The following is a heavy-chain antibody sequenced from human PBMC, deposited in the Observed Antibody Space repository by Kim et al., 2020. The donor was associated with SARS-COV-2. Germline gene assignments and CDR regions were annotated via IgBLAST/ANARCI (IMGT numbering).Heavy chain of an antibody. CDR2: IYSGGST. V-gene: IGHV3-66*02. CDR1: GFTVSSNY. J-gene: IGHJ4*02. CDR3: AREPRGVVGRIAAAGSFDY. D-gene: IGHD6-13*01. Sequence: GGSLRLSCAASGFTVSSNYMSWVRQAPGKGLEWVSVIYSGGSTYYADSVTGRLTISRDNSKNTLYLQMNSLRAEDTAVYYCAREPRGVVGRIAAAGSFDYWGQGTLVTVSS.